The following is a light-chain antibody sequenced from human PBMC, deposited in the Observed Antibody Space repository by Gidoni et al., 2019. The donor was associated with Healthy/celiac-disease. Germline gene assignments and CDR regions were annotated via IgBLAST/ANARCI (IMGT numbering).Light chain of an antibody. CDR2: DAS. J-gene: IGKJ4*01. CDR3: QQRSNWLT. Sequence: DMVLTQSPATLSLSPGERATLSCRASQSVDSYLTWYQQKPGQAPRLLIYDASNRATCIPARFSGSGSGTEFTLTISSLEPEDFAVYYCQQRSNWLTFGGGTKVEIK. CDR1: QSVDSY. V-gene: IGKV3-11*01.